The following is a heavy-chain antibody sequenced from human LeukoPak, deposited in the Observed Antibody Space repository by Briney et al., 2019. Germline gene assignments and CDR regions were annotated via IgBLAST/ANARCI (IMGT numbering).Heavy chain of an antibody. CDR2: FDPEDGET. CDR3: ATADSWIQDSFDY. D-gene: IGHD5-18*01. J-gene: IGHJ4*02. V-gene: IGHV1-24*01. CDR1: GYTLTELS. Sequence: ASVKVSWKVSGYTLTELSMHWVRQAPGKGLEWMGGFDPEDGETIYAQKFQGRVTMTEDTSTDTAYMELSSLRSEDTAVYHCATADSWIQDSFDYWGQGTLVTVSS.